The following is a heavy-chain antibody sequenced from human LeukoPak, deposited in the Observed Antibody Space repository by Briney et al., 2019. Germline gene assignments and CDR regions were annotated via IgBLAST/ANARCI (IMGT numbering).Heavy chain of an antibody. J-gene: IGHJ4*02. V-gene: IGHV3-7*01. CDR2: IKQDGTEK. Sequence: PGGSLRLSCAASGFTLSNHWMIWVRQAPGKGLECVANIKQDGTEKYYLDSVKGRITISRDNAKNSLYLQMNSLRVEDTAVYYCARDYPAAIHYWGQGTLVTVSS. CDR3: ARDYPAAIHY. CDR1: GFTLSNHW. D-gene: IGHD2-2*02.